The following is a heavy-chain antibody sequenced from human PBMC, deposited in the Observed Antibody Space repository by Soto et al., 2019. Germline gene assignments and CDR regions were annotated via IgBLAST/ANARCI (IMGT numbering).Heavy chain of an antibody. CDR2: IYYSGRT. D-gene: IGHD6-6*01. Sequence: QVQLQESGPGLVKPSETLSLACTVSGGSISSDDYYWSWIRQPPGECLEWIGYIYYSGRTLYTPSLRSRVNISIHTSKSQFSLKLSSMSAAHTAVYYCVRELSNSADYFDDWGQGILVTVSS. CDR3: VRELSNSADYFDD. CDR1: GGSISSDDYY. J-gene: IGHJ4*02. V-gene: IGHV4-30-4*01.